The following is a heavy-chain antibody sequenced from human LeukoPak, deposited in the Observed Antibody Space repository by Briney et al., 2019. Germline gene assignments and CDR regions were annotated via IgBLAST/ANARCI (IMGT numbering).Heavy chain of an antibody. CDR2: IYYSGST. Sequence: SETLSLTCTVSGGSISSYYWSWIRLPPGKGLEWIGYIYYSGSTNYNPSLKSRVTISVDTSKNQFSLKLSSVTAADTAVYYCARNATVTTLKRAYNWFDPWGQGTLVTVSS. V-gene: IGHV4-59*08. D-gene: IGHD4-17*01. CDR1: GGSISSYY. CDR3: ARNATVTTLKRAYNWFDP. J-gene: IGHJ5*02.